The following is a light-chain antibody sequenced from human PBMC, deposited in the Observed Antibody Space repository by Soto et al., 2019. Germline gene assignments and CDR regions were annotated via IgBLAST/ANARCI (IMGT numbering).Light chain of an antibody. CDR1: SSDVGGYNS. V-gene: IGLV2-14*01. CDR3: SSYTISNTLV. Sequence: QSALTQPASVSGSPGQSITISCTGTSSDVGGYNSVSWYQQHPGKAPKLMISEVRNRPSGVSNRFSGSKSGNTASLTISGLQAEDEADYYCSSYTISNTLVFGGGTKLTVL. CDR2: EVR. J-gene: IGLJ2*01.